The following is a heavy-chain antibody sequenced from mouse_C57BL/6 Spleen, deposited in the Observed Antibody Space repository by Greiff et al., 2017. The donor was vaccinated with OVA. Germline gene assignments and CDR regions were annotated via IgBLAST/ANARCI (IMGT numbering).Heavy chain of an antibody. CDR1: GFTFSDYG. CDR2: ISSGSSTI. D-gene: IGHD2-3*01. V-gene: IGHV5-17*01. J-gene: IGHJ1*03. CDR3: AISYDYWYFDV. Sequence: EVHLVESGGGLVKPGGSLKLSCAASGFTFSDYGMHWVRQAPEKGLEWVAYISSGSSTIYYADTVKGRFTISRDNAKNTLFLQMTSLRSEDTAMYYCAISYDYWYFDVWGTGTTVTVSS.